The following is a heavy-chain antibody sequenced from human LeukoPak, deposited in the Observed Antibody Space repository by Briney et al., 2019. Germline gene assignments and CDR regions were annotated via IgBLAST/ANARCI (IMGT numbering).Heavy chain of an antibody. J-gene: IGHJ6*02. Sequence: GASVKVSCKASGYTFTSYGISWVRQAPGQGLEWMGWISAYNGNTNYAQKFQERVTITRDMSTSTAYMELSSLRSEDTAVYYCAAGADDYSNYYYYYGMDVWGQGTTVTVSS. CDR3: AAGADDYSNYYYYYGMDV. CDR1: GYTFTSYG. V-gene: IGHV1-18*01. D-gene: IGHD4-11*01. CDR2: ISAYNGNT.